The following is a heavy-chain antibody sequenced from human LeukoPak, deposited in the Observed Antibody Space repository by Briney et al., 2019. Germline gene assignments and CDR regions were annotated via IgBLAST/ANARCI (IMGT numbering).Heavy chain of an antibody. D-gene: IGHD1-7*01. CDR1: GFRFSSQW. Sequence: PGGSLRLSCAVSGFRFSSQWITWVRHAQRPGLEWVATINSDGSAKYHVDSVKDRFTISRDNAKNLVYLQMSSLRAEDTAVYYCADLGTSDCGQGTLVTVSS. J-gene: IGHJ4*02. V-gene: IGHV3-7*01. CDR2: INSDGSAK. CDR3: ADLGTSD.